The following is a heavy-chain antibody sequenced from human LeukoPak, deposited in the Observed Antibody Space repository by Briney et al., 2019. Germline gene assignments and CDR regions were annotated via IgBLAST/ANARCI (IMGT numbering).Heavy chain of an antibody. J-gene: IGHJ3*02. Sequence: SQTLSLTCAVSGGSISSGGYSWSWIRQPPGKGLEWIGYIYYSGSTYYNPSLKSRVTISVDTSKNQFSLKLSSVTAADTAVYYCARDTSALYAFDIWGQGTMVIVSS. CDR1: GGSISSGGYS. V-gene: IGHV4-31*11. CDR3: ARDTSALYAFDI. D-gene: IGHD6-6*01. CDR2: IYYSGST.